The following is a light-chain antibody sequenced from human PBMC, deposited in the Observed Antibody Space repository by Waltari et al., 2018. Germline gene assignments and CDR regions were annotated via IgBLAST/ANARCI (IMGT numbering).Light chain of an antibody. CDR3: AAWDDTLRMV. CDR1: DSNIGTNY. CDR2: RKS. J-gene: IGLJ2*01. V-gene: IGLV1-47*01. Sequence: QSVLTQPPSASGTPGQKITISCSGRDSNIGTNYVYWYQHLPGMAPKLLIYRKSQRPSGFPDRFSGSKSGKSASLAINGLRSEDESNYYCAAWDDTLRMVFGGGTKLTVL.